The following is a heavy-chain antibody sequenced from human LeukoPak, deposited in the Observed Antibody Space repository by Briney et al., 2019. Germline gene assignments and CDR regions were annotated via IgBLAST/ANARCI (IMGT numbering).Heavy chain of an antibody. V-gene: IGHV3-23*01. Sequence: GGSLRLSCAASGFTFSSYAMSWVRQAPGKGLEWVSAISGSGGSTYYADSVKGRFTISRDNPKNTLYLQMNSLRAEDTAVYYCAKGGYAYYYDSSGLPFDYWGQGTLVTVSS. D-gene: IGHD3-22*01. CDR2: ISGSGGST. J-gene: IGHJ4*02. CDR1: GFTFSSYA. CDR3: AKGGYAYYYDSSGLPFDY.